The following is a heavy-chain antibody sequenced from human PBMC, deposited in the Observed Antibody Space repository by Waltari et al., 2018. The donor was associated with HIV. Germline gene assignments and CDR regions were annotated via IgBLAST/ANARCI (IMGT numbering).Heavy chain of an antibody. Sequence: QVQLVQSGAEVKKPGSSVKVSCQISGGSFSTYAINWVRQAPGQGREWMGGNKLIFGEANYAQKFQGIVTITADETTSTAFMEVSSLRADDTAVYYCARYKSHSVVLTPGAYDVWGQGTMVIVSS. CDR2: NKLIFGEA. V-gene: IGHV1-69*01. CDR3: ARYKSHSVVLTPGAYDV. CDR1: GGSFSTYA. J-gene: IGHJ3*01. D-gene: IGHD2-21*02.